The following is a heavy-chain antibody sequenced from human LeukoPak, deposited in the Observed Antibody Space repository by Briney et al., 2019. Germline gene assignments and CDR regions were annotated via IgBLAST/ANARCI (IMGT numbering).Heavy chain of an antibody. V-gene: IGHV4-34*01. CDR3: ARGRDGIPLY. J-gene: IGHJ4*02. D-gene: IGHD5-24*01. CDR1: GGSFSGYY. Sequence: PSETLSLTCAVYGGSFSGYYWSWIRQPPGKGLEWIGEINHSGSTNYNPSLKSRVTISVDTSKNQFSLKLSSVTAADTAVYYCARGRDGIPLYWGQGTLVTVSS. CDR2: INHSGST.